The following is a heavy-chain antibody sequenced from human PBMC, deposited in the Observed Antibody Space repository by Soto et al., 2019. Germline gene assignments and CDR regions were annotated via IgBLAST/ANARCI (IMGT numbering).Heavy chain of an antibody. CDR3: ATWHEREHAYDV. Sequence: DVQLVESGGGLIQPGESLRLSCAAFGLTISGEKYVAWVRQAPGKGLEWVSGLYDVDGSFYADSVRGRFTTSSDSSKTTVYLQMNDLRPDGTAVYYCATWHEREHAYDVWGQGTTVTVSS. CDR2: LYDVDGS. J-gene: IGHJ3*01. CDR1: GLTISGEKY. V-gene: IGHV3-53*01. D-gene: IGHD1-1*01.